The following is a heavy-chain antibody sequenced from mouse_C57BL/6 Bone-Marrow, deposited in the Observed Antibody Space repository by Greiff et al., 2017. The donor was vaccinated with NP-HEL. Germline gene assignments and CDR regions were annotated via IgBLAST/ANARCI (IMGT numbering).Heavy chain of an antibody. V-gene: IGHV5-15*01. CDR1: GFTFSDYG. J-gene: IGHJ4*01. CDR2: ISNLAYSI. D-gene: IGHD2-3*01. Sequence: EVKLVESGGGLVQPGGSLKLSCAASGFTFSDYGMAWVRQAPRKGPEWVAFISNLAYSIYYAATVTGRFTISRENAKNTLYLEMSSLRSEDTAMYYCARCDGYYDYAMDYWGQGTSVTVSS. CDR3: ARCDGYYDYAMDY.